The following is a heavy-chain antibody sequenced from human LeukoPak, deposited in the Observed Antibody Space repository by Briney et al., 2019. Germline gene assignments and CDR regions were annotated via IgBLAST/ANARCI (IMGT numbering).Heavy chain of an antibody. CDR2: INPNSGGT. Sequence: ASVKVSCKASGYTFTGYYMHWVRQAPGQGLEWMGWINPNSGGTNYAQKFQGRVTMTRDTSISTAYMELSRLRSDDTAVYYCARASRNGGDYVPDFQHWGQGTLVTVSS. CDR3: ARASRNGGDYVPDFQH. D-gene: IGHD4-17*01. CDR1: GYTFTGYY. J-gene: IGHJ1*01. V-gene: IGHV1-2*02.